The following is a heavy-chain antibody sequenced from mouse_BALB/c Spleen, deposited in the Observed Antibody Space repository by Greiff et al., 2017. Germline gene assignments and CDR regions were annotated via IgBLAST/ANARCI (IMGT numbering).Heavy chain of an antibody. J-gene: IGHJ4*01. CDR1: GYSITSDYA. CDR2: ISYSGST. V-gene: IGHV3-2*02. CDR3: ARGGKQGAMDY. Sequence: DVQLQESGPGLVKPSQSLSLTCTVTGYSITSDYAWNWIRQFPGNKLEWMGYISYSGSTSYNPSLKSRISITRDTSKNQFFLQLNSVTTEDTATYYCARGGKQGAMDYWGQGTSVTVSS.